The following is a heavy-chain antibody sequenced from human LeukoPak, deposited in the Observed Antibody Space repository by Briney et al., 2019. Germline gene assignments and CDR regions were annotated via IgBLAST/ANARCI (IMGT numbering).Heavy chain of an antibody. CDR3: AREASGFDP. Sequence: PSETLSLTCAVYGGSSSGYYWSWIRQPPGKGLEWIGEINHSGSTNYNPSLKSRVTISVDTSKNQFSLKLSSVTAADTAVYYCAREASGFDPWGQGTLVTVSS. J-gene: IGHJ5*02. V-gene: IGHV4-34*01. CDR2: INHSGST. CDR1: GGSSSGYY.